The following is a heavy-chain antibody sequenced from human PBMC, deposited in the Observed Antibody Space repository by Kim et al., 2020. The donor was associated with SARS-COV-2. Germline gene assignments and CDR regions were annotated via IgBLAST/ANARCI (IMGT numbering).Heavy chain of an antibody. Sequence: GGSLRLSCAASGFTFSDYYMSWIRQAPGKGLEWVSYISSSVIAIYYADSVKGRFTISRDNAKNSLYLQMNSLRAEDTAVYYCARVRGAAGPFYYYYYGMDVWGPGTTVTVSS. CDR3: ARVRGAAGPFYYYYYGMDV. D-gene: IGHD6-13*01. CDR1: GFTFSDYY. J-gene: IGHJ6*02. V-gene: IGHV3-11*01. CDR2: ISSSVIAI.